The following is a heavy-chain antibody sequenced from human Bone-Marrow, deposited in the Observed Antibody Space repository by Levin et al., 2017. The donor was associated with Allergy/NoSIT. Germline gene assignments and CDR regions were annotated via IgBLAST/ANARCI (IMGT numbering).Heavy chain of an antibody. CDR1: GGSLSTYY. D-gene: IGHD5-18*01. V-gene: IGHV4-34*01. Sequence: PSQTLSLPCAVSGGSLSTYYWSWIRQTPGKGLEWLGEINHGGSTNYRPSLRGRLTLSVDTSKGTVSLRLTSISAADTAMYYCARSTASDEDAYDIWGQGTMVIVS. CDR3: ARSTASDEDAYDI. J-gene: IGHJ3*02. CDR2: INHGGST.